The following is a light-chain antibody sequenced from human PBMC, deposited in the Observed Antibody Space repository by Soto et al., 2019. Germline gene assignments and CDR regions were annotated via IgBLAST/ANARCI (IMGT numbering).Light chain of an antibody. V-gene: IGKV2-28*01. CDR1: QSLLHSNGYNY. CDR2: FGS. J-gene: IGKJ3*01. CDR3: MEAHQFS. Sequence: DIVMTQSPLSLPVTPGEPASISCRSSQSLLHSNGYNYLDWYLQKPGQSPQLLIYFGSYRASGVPDRFSGSGAGTVFTLKISRVAAEDVGVYFCMEAHQFSFGPGTKVDIK.